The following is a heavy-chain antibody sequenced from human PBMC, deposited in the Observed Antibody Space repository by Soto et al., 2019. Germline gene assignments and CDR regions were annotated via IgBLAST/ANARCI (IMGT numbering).Heavy chain of an antibody. V-gene: IGHV3-23*01. CDR1: GFTFSNFA. Sequence: EVQVLESGGGSVQPGGSLRLSCAAPGFTFSNFAMSWVRHAPGKGLEWVSEITGSTGTTYYADSVRGRFIISRDNSQNTLHLQMNSLRPEDTAVYYCAKDTSSSPYYMDVWGKGTTVTVSS. D-gene: IGHD2-2*01. CDR3: AKDTSSSPYYMDV. J-gene: IGHJ6*03. CDR2: ITGSTGTT.